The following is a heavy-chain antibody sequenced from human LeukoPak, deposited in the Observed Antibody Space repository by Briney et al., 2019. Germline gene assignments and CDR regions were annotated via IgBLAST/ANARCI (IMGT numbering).Heavy chain of an antibody. J-gene: IGHJ4*02. V-gene: IGHV4-4*02. CDR3: ARDDSDMVRGPEAY. CDR1: GGSISSSNW. CDR2: IYHSGST. Sequence: PSGTLSLTCAVSGGSISSSNWWSWVRQPPGKGLEWIGEIYHSGSTNYNPSLKGRVTISVDTSKNQFSLKLSSVTAADTAVYYCARDDSDMVRGPEAYWGQGTLVTVSS. D-gene: IGHD3-10*01.